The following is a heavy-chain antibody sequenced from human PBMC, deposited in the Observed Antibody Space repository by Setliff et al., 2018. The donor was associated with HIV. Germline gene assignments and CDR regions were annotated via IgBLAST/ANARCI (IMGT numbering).Heavy chain of an antibody. D-gene: IGHD6-13*01. CDR2: IRYDGSDK. CDR3: AKARLLDGSSWYYLDY. Sequence: GGSLRLSCEISGFTFSNYGMHWVRQAPGKGLEWVAFIRYDGSDKYYVDSVKGRFTVSRDNSKNTLYLQMNSLRPEDTALYYCAKARLLDGSSWYYLDYWGQGTLVTVSS. J-gene: IGHJ4*02. CDR1: GFTFSNYG. V-gene: IGHV3-30*02.